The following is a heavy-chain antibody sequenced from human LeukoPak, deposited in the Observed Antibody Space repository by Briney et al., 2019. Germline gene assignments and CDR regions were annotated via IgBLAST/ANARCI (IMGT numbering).Heavy chain of an antibody. D-gene: IGHD5-24*01. J-gene: IGHJ5*02. CDR3: ARQRDGYPTAWFDP. CDR1: GGSISDYY. V-gene: IGHV4-59*08. CDR2: IYYTGST. Sequence: SETLSPTCTVSGGSISDYYWSWIRQSPGKGLEWIGYIYYTGSTNYNPSLKSRVTISEDTSKNQFSLKLSSVTAADTALYYCARQRDGYPTAWFDPWGQGTLVTVSS.